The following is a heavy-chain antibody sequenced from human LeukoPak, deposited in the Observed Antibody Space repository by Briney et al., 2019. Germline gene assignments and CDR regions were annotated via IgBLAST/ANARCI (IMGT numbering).Heavy chain of an antibody. J-gene: IGHJ4*02. V-gene: IGHV3-23*01. CDR1: GFTFSSYA. D-gene: IGHD3-10*01. Sequence: PGGSLRLSCAASGFTFSSYAMSWVRRAPGKGLEWVSAISGSGGSTYYADSVKGRFTISRDNSKNTLYLQMNSLRAEDTAVYYCAKAKLLWFGESLDYWGQGTLVTVSS. CDR3: AKAKLLWFGESLDY. CDR2: ISGSGGST.